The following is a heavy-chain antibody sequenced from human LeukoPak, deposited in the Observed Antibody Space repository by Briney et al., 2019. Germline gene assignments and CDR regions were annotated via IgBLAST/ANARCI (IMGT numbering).Heavy chain of an antibody. CDR2: INNDGSST. D-gene: IGHD6-13*01. CDR3: ARDRIAAAGGYFYGMDV. Sequence: GGSLRLSCAASGSTFSRYWMNWVRQAPGKGLVRVSRINNDGSSTIYADSVKGRFTISRDNAKNTLYLQMNSLRAEDTAVYYCARDRIAAAGGYFYGMDVWGQGTTVTVSS. CDR1: GSTFSRYW. V-gene: IGHV3-74*01. J-gene: IGHJ6*02.